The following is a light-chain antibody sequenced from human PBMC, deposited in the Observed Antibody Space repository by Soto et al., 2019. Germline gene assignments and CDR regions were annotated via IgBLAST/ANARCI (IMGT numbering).Light chain of an antibody. CDR3: SSYTISSTWV. J-gene: IGLJ3*02. CDR2: EVS. CDR1: SSDVGGYKY. Sequence: QSALTQPASVSGSPGQSITISCTGTSSDVGGYKYVSWYQQHPGKAPKVMIYEVSNRPSGVSNRFSGSKSGNTASLTISGLQTEDEADYYCSSYTISSTWVFGGGTKVTVL. V-gene: IGLV2-14*01.